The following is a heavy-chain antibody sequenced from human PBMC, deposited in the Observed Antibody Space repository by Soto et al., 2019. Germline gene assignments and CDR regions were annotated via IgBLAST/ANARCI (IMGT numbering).Heavy chain of an antibody. D-gene: IGHD3-10*01. CDR2: IYHSGST. CDR3: ARDKGKDYGPGGMDV. CDR1: GGPISSGGYS. Sequence: SETLSLTCAVSGGPISSGGYSWSWIRQPPGKGLEWIGYIYHSGSTYYNPSLKSRVTISVDRSKNQFSLKLSSVTAADTAVYYCARDKGKDYGPGGMDVWGQGTTVTVSS. J-gene: IGHJ6*02. V-gene: IGHV4-30-2*01.